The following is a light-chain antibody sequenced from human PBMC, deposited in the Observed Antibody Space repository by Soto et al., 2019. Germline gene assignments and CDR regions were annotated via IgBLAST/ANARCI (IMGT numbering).Light chain of an antibody. J-gene: IGKJ1*01. CDR3: QQGFTAPWT. CDR1: QSIGRW. Sequence: DIQMTQSPSTISASVEDTVTVTCRASQSIGRWLAWYQQKPGKVPKVVIYAASSLHSGVPSRFRGSGFGTEFTLTITSLQPEDFATYYCQQGFTAPWTFGQGTKVDIK. V-gene: IGKV1-5*01. CDR2: AAS.